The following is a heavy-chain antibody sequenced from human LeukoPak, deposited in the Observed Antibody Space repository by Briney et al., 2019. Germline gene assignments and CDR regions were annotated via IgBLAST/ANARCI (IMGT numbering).Heavy chain of an antibody. CDR3: AKDRIRGDSY. J-gene: IGHJ4*02. D-gene: IGHD3-16*01. Sequence: GGSLRLSCAASGFTFSNFAMSWVRQAPGKGLEWVSSISDSGDNSYYGDSVKGRFTISRDNSKNTVYLQMNSLRVEDTAIYYCAKDRIRGDSYWGQGTLVTVSS. CDR1: GFTFSNFA. V-gene: IGHV3-23*01. CDR2: ISDSGDNS.